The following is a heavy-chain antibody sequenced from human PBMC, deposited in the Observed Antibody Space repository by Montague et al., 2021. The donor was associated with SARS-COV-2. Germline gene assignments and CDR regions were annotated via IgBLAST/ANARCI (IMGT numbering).Heavy chain of an antibody. V-gene: IGHV4-34*01. CDR2: INLSRST. CDR1: GGSFSGYY. J-gene: IGHJ6*02. Sequence: SETLSLTCTVYGGSFSGYYWSWIRQPQGKGLEWMGEINLSRSTNSNPSLKSRVTTSVYTYKNQFSLKLSSVTAADTAVYYCARGRGTALFRRIYFGMDVWGQGTTVTVSS. CDR3: ARGRGTALFRRIYFGMDV. D-gene: IGHD6-13*01.